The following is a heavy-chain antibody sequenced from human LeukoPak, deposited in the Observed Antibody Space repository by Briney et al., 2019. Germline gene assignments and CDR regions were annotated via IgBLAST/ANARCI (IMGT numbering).Heavy chain of an antibody. J-gene: IGHJ6*03. CDR3: ARDPYSGRYGDYYYYYMDV. V-gene: IGHV3-48*01. Sequence: GGSLRLSCAASGFTFSSFGMNWVRQAPGKGLEWISYINSRSNTIYYADSVKGRFTISRDNAKNSLYVQLNSLRAEDTAVYYCARDPYSGRYGDYYYYYMDVWGKGTTVTISS. CDR1: GFTFSSFG. D-gene: IGHD1-26*01. CDR2: INSRSNTI.